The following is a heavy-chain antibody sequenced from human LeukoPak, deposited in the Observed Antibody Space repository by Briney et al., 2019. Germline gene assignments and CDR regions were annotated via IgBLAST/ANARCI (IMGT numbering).Heavy chain of an antibody. Sequence: GASVKVSCKASGYTFTGYYMHWWRQPPGKGLEGMGWINPNSGGKNYEQKFQGRVTMTRDTSISPAYMEMSRLRSDDTAVYYCARSVHIVVVTAIGYWGQGTLVTVSS. D-gene: IGHD2-21*02. CDR3: ARSVHIVVVTAIGY. CDR2: INPNSGGK. J-gene: IGHJ4*02. CDR1: GYTFTGYY. V-gene: IGHV1-2*02.